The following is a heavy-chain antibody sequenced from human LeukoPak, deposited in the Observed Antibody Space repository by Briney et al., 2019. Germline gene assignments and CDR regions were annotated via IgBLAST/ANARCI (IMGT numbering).Heavy chain of an antibody. D-gene: IGHD1-26*01. CDR2: ISYDGSNK. CDR3: ARDRWEAVGGY. V-gene: IGHV3-30-3*01. CDR1: GFTFSSYA. Sequence: GGSLRLSCAASGFTFSSYAMHWARQAPGKGLEWVAVISYDGSNKYYADSVKGRFTISRDNSKNTLYLQMNSLRAEDTAVYYCARDRWEAVGGYWGQGTLVTVSS. J-gene: IGHJ4*02.